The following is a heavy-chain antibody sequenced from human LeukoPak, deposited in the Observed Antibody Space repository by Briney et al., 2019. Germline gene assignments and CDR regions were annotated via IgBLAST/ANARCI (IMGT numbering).Heavy chain of an antibody. J-gene: IGHJ3*02. CDR3: ARRGSYLVSDAFDI. CDR2: IYSGGST. CDR1: GFTVSSNY. V-gene: IGHV3-53*01. Sequence: PGGSLRLSCAASGFTVSSNYMSWVRQAPGKGLEWVSVIYSGGSTYYADSVKGRFTISRDNSKNTLYLQMNSLRAEDTAVYYCARRGSYLVSDAFDIWGQGTMVTVSS. D-gene: IGHD1-26*01.